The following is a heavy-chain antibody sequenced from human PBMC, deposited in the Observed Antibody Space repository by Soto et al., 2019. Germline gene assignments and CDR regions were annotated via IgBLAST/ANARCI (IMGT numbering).Heavy chain of an antibody. CDR1: GYTCTSYG. D-gene: IGHD6-19*01. Sequence: ASVKVSCKASGYTCTSYGISWVRQAPGQGLEWMGWISAYNGNTNYAQKLQGRVTMTTDTSTSTAYMELRSLRSDDTAVYYCARVPTGYSSGGGMEFLYNWFDPCGQVPLVTVS. V-gene: IGHV1-18*01. CDR2: ISAYNGNT. J-gene: IGHJ5*02. CDR3: ARVPTGYSSGGGMEFLYNWFDP.